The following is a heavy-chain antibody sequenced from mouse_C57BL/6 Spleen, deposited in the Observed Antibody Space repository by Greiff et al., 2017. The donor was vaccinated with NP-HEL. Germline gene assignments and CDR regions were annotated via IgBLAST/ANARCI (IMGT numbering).Heavy chain of an antibody. CDR1: GYTFTDYN. Sequence: VQLQQSGPELVKPGASVKMSCKASGYTFTDYNMHWVKQSHGKSLEWIGYINPNNGGTSSNQKFKGKATLTVNKSSSTAYMELRSLTSEESADYYCARYYGSSYDAMDYWGQGTSVTVSS. V-gene: IGHV1-22*01. D-gene: IGHD1-1*01. J-gene: IGHJ4*01. CDR2: INPNNGGT. CDR3: ARYYGSSYDAMDY.